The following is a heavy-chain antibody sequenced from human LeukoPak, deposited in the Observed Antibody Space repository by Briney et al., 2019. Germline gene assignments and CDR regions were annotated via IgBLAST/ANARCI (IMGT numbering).Heavy chain of an antibody. CDR2: IYHSGST. Sequence: PSETLSLTCTVSGYSISSGYYWGWIRQPPGKGLEWIGSIYHSGSTYYHPSLKSRVTISVDTSKNQFSLKLSSVTAADTAVYYCARSNTVTTDDAFDIWGQGTMVTVSS. V-gene: IGHV4-38-2*02. CDR1: GYSISSGYY. D-gene: IGHD4-17*01. J-gene: IGHJ3*02. CDR3: ARSNTVTTDDAFDI.